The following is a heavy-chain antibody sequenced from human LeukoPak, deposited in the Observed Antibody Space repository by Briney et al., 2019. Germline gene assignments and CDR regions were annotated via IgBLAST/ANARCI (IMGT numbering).Heavy chain of an antibody. J-gene: IGHJ3*02. V-gene: IGHV3-7*01. Sequence: GGSLRLSCTASGFTFNSYWMTWVRQAPGKGLEWVANTNQHGTQSYYVDYVKGRFTISRDNAESSLYLQMSSRRGDDTAVYYCARNVNALDIWGRGTMVTVSS. CDR3: ARNVNALDI. CDR2: TNQHGTQS. CDR1: GFTFNSYW.